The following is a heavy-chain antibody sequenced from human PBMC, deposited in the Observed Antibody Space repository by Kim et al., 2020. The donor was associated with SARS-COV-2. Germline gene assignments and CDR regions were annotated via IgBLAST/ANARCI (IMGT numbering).Heavy chain of an antibody. CDR1: GFTFSSYA. CDR3: AKSSSREQWLVLVY. D-gene: IGHD6-19*01. Sequence: GGSLRLSCASSGFTFSSYAMSWVRQAPGKGLEWVSAISGSGGSTYYADSVKGRFTISRDNSKNTLYLQMNSLRAEDTAVYYCAKSSSREQWLVLVYWGQGTLVTVSS. J-gene: IGHJ4*02. CDR2: ISGSGGST. V-gene: IGHV3-23*01.